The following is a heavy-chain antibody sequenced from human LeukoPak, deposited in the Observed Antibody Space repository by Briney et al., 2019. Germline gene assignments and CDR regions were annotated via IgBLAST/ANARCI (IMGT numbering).Heavy chain of an antibody. CDR3: ASLSSGWYFDY. CDR2: IYYSGST. J-gene: IGHJ4*02. V-gene: IGHV4-59*07. D-gene: IGHD6-19*01. CDR1: GGSIRSYD. Sequence: PADTLSLTCTVSGGSIRSYDWRWIRQPPGKGGEGIGYIYYSGSTNYNRSLERRVTISVDTSNNNFSLNLSSVTAADTAVYYCASLSSGWYFDYWGQGTLVAVSP.